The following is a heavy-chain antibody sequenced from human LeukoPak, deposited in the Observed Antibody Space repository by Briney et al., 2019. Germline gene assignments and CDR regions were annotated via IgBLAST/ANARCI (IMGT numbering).Heavy chain of an antibody. V-gene: IGHV3-21*01. Sequence: PGGSLRLSCAVSGFTFSDYTMNWARQAPGKGLEWVSSISSGSTYIHYADSAKGRFTISRDNAKNSLYLQMSSLRADDTAVYYCVTEKYNWNYAFDYWGRGTLGTVSS. J-gene: IGHJ4*01. D-gene: IGHD1-7*01. CDR3: VTEKYNWNYAFDY. CDR2: ISSGSTYI. CDR1: GFTFSDYT.